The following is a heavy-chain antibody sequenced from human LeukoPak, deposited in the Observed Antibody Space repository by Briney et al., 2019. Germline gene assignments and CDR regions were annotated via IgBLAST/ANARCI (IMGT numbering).Heavy chain of an antibody. Sequence: SETLSLTCTVSGGSITNYFWTWIRQPPGKGLEWIGYIYYSGGTDYNPSLKSRVTISVDTSKDQFSLKLSSVTAADTAVYYCARALSDRGFNSGVSFLGIFDYWGQGTLATVSS. J-gene: IGHJ4*02. CDR2: IYYSGGT. V-gene: IGHV4-59*01. CDR3: ARALSDRGFNSGVSFLGIFDY. CDR1: GGSITNYF. D-gene: IGHD1-1*01.